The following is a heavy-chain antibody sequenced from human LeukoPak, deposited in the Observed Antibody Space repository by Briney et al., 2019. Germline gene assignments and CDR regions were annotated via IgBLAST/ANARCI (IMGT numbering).Heavy chain of an antibody. CDR1: GFTFSSYE. CDR2: ISSSSGI. Sequence: PGGSLRLSCIASGFTFSSYEVSWVRQAPGKGLEWVSYISSSSGIFYADSVKGRFTISRDNAKNSLYLQMNSLRAEDTAVYYCARGFSYWGQGTLVTVSS. J-gene: IGHJ4*02. V-gene: IGHV3-48*03. CDR3: ARGFSY.